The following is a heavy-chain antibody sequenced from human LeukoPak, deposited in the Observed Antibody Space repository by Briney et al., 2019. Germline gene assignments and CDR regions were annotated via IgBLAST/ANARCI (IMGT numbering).Heavy chain of an antibody. CDR2: IRYDGGNK. Sequence: TGGSLRLSCAASGFTFSNYGMHWVRQAPGKGLEWGAFIRYDGGNKYYADSVKGRFTIFRDNFKNMIHLQMNSLRAEDTAVYYCAKDGARVGASTYYYMDVWGKGTTVTVSS. CDR1: GFTFSNYG. V-gene: IGHV3-30*02. CDR3: AKDGARVGASTYYYMDV. J-gene: IGHJ6*03. D-gene: IGHD1-26*01.